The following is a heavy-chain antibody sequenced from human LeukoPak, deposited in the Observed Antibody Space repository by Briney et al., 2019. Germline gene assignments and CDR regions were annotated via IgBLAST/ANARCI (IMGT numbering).Heavy chain of an antibody. CDR1: GYTFTRYA. V-gene: IGHV1-3*01. D-gene: IGHD4/OR15-4a*01. CDR2: INAGNGNT. Sequence: ASVKVSCKASGYTFTRYAMHWVRQAPGQRFEWMGWINAGNGNTRYSQKFQGRVTITRDTSASTASMELSSLRSEDTAVYYCARGDDYKYFDCWGQGTLVTVSS. CDR3: ARGDDYKYFDC. J-gene: IGHJ4*02.